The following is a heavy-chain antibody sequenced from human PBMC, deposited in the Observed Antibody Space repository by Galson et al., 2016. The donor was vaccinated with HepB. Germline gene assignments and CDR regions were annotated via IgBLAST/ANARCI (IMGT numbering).Heavy chain of an antibody. CDR1: GFTFSDYT. Sequence: SLRLSCAASGFTFSDYTMNWVRQAPGKGLEWVSSIRGSSSYIYYADSVRGRFTISRDNAENSLYLQMNSLRAEDTAVYYCARDRGILEWLLYAAFDMWGQGTMVTVSS. CDR3: ARDRGILEWLLYAAFDM. D-gene: IGHD3-3*01. J-gene: IGHJ3*02. V-gene: IGHV3-21*01. CDR2: IRGSSSYI.